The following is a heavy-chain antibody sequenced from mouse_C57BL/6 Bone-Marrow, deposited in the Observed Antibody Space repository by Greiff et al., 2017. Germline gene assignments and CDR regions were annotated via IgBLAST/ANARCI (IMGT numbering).Heavy chain of an antibody. CDR2: IYPGSGNT. V-gene: IGHV1-76*01. J-gene: IGHJ3*01. CDR1: GYTFTDYY. CDR3: AKGGSNTPSWFAY. Sequence: QVQLQQSGAELVRPGASVKLSCKASGYTFTDYYINWVKQRPGQGLEWIARIYPGSGNTYYNEKFKGKATLTAEKSSSTAYMQLSSLTSEDSAVYFCAKGGSNTPSWFAYWGQGTLVTVSA.